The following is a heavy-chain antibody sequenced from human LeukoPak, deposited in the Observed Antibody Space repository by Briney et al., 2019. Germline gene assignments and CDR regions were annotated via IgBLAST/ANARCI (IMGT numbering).Heavy chain of an antibody. CDR3: ARDHVGALDY. V-gene: IGHV1-2*02. D-gene: IGHD1-26*01. J-gene: IGHJ4*02. Sequence: ASVKVSCKASGYTFTAYYMHWVRQAPGQGLEWMGWINPNSGGTSYAQKFQGRVSMTRDTSISTAYMELSRLRSDDTAVYYCARDHVGALDYWGQGTLVTVSS. CDR1: GYTFTAYY. CDR2: INPNSGGT.